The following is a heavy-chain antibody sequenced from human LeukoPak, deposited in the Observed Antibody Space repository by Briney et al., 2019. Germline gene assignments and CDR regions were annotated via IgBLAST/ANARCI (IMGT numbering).Heavy chain of an antibody. V-gene: IGHV4-30-4*08. CDR3: ARGRFLEWSPLDY. CDR2: IYYSGST. J-gene: IGHJ4*02. CDR1: GGSISSGDYY. Sequence: PSETLSLTCTVSGGSISSGDYYWSWIRQPPGKGLEWIGYIYYSGSTYYNPSLKSRVTISVDTSKNQFSLKLSSVTAAETAVYYCARGRFLEWSPLDYWGQGTLVTVSS. D-gene: IGHD3-3*01.